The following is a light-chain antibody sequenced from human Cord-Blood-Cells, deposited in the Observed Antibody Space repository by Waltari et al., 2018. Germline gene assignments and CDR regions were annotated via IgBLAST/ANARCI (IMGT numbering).Light chain of an antibody. CDR1: QGISNY. J-gene: IGKJ3*01. CDR2: AAS. CDR3: QKYNSALFT. Sequence: DIQMTQSPSSLSESVGDRSTITCRASQGISNYLAWYQQKPGKVPKLLIYAASTLQSGVPSRFSGSGSGTDFTLTISSLQPEDVATYYCQKYNSALFTFGPGTKVDIK. V-gene: IGKV1-27*01.